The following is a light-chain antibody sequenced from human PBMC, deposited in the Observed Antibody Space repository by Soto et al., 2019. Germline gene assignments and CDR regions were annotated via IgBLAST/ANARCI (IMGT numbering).Light chain of an antibody. CDR3: SSYTSSSTLYV. CDR2: DVT. J-gene: IGLJ1*01. V-gene: IGLV2-14*01. CDR1: SSDVGDNNY. Sequence: QSALTQPASVSGSPGQSITISCTGTSSDVGDNNYVSWYQQHPGKAPKLMIYDVTHRPSGISNRFSGSKSGNTASLTISGLQAEDEADYYCSSYTSSSTLYVXGTGTKLTVL.